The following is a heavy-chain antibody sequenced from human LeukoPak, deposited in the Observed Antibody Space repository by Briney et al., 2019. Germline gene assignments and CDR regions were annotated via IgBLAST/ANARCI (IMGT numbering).Heavy chain of an antibody. CDR2: IYYSGST. CDR1: GGSISSGDYY. CDR3: ATDDCSGGSCPGGGAFDI. J-gene: IGHJ3*02. D-gene: IGHD2-15*01. Sequence: PSETLSLTCTVSGGSISSGDYYWSWIRQPPGKGLEWIGYIYYSGSTYYNPSLKSRVTISVDTSKNQFSLKLSSVTAADTAVYYCATDDCSGGSCPGGGAFDIWGQGTMVTVSS. V-gene: IGHV4-30-4*01.